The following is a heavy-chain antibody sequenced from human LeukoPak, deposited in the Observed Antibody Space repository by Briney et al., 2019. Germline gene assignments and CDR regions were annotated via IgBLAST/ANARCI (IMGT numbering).Heavy chain of an antibody. CDR1: EFTFSTYS. D-gene: IGHD1-20*01. J-gene: IGHJ6*03. V-gene: IGHV3-23*01. CDR2: ISGSGGST. Sequence: GGSLRLSCVASEFTFSTYSMNWVRQAPGKGLEWVSAISGSGGSTYYADSVKGRFTISRDNSKNTLYLQMNSLRAEDTAVYYCAKGLYNWNYYYMDVWGKGTTVTVSS. CDR3: AKGLYNWNYYYMDV.